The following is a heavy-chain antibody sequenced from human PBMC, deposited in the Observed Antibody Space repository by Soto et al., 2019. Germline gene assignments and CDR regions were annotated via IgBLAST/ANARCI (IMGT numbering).Heavy chain of an antibody. CDR3: AKGEAVAAYYYYYGMDV. CDR2: MNPNSGNT. D-gene: IGHD6-19*01. J-gene: IGHJ6*02. Sequence: ASVKVSCKASGYTFTSYDINWVRQATGQGLEWMGWMNPNSGNTGYAQKFQGRVTMTRNTSISTAYMELSSLRSEDTAVYYCAKGEAVAAYYYYYGMDVWGQGTTVTVSS. CDR1: GYTFTSYD. V-gene: IGHV1-8*01.